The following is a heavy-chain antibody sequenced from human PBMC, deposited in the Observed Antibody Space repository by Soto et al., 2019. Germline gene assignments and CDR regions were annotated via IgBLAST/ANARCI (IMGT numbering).Heavy chain of an antibody. Sequence: EVQLVQSGAEVKKPGESLRISCEISGYSFTSYWIGWVRQMPGKGLEWMGIIYPDDSDTRYSPSFQGQATSSADKSIRTAYLQWSGLKASDTAIYYCARPRGYDSSGSRGYFDYWGQGTLVTVSS. CDR3: ARPRGYDSSGSRGYFDY. CDR1: GYSFTSYW. J-gene: IGHJ4*02. V-gene: IGHV5-51*01. CDR2: IYPDDSDT. D-gene: IGHD3-22*01.